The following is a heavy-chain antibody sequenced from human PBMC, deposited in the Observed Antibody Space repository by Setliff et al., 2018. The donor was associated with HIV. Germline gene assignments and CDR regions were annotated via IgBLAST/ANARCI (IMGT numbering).Heavy chain of an antibody. CDR1: GGSISSYY. CDR3: ARHSGYYYDSSGYYPFDV. J-gene: IGHJ3*01. CDR2: IYTNGST. Sequence: SETLSLTCIVSGGSISSYYWSWIRQPPAKELEWIGDIYTNGSTDYNPSLESRVTISVDTSKKRFSLRLSSVTAADTAVYYCARHSGYYYDSSGYYPFDVWGQGTMVTVSS. D-gene: IGHD3-22*01. V-gene: IGHV4-4*09.